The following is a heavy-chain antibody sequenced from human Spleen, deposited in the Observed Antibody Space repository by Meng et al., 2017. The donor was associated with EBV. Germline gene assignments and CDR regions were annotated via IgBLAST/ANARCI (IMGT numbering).Heavy chain of an antibody. J-gene: IGHJ5*02. D-gene: IGHD2-2*01. CDR2: IYYSGAT. CDR1: GGSXTSGLYY. CDR3: ARGDRVAAVPAAINNWFDP. Sequence: QVQLQESGPGLVKPSXXLSFTCXVPGGSXTSGLYYWSWIRQPAGKGLEWIGHIYYSGATYYNPSLQSRVAISRDTSKNQFSLRLSSVTTADTAVYFCARGDRVAAVPAAINNWFDPWGQGTLVTVSS. V-gene: IGHV4-61*01.